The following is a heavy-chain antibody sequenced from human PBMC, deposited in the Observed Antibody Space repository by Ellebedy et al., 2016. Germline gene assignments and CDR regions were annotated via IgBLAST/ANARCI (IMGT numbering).Heavy chain of an antibody. J-gene: IGHJ6*03. V-gene: IGHV4-39*07. D-gene: IGHD4-11*01. CDR3: ARFYRYYMDV. Sequence: SETLSLTCTVSGGSISSSSYYWGWIRQPPGKGLEWIGSIYYSGSTYYNPPLKSRVTISVDTSKNQFSLKLSSVTATDTAVYYCARFYRYYMDVWGKGTTVTVSS. CDR2: IYYSGST. CDR1: GGSISSSSYY.